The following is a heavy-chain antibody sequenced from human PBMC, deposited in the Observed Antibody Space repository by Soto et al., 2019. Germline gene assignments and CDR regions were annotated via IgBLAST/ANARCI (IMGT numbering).Heavy chain of an antibody. CDR3: AKTVDYYYYYYGMDV. CDR2: ISGSGGST. CDR1: GFTFSSYA. V-gene: IGHV3-23*01. J-gene: IGHJ6*02. D-gene: IGHD4-17*01. Sequence: GGSLRLSCAASGFTFSSYAMSWVRQAPGKGLEWVSAISGSGGSTYYADSVKGRFTISRDNSKNTLYLQMNSLRAEDTAVYYCAKTVDYYYYYYGMDVWGQGTTVTVSS.